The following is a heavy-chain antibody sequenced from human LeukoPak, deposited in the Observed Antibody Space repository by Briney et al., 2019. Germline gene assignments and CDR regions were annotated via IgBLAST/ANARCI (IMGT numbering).Heavy chain of an antibody. V-gene: IGHV4-59*01. J-gene: IGHJ5*02. D-gene: IGHD3-10*01. Sequence: SETLSLTCTVSGGSISSYYWSWIRQPPGKGLEWIGYIYYSGSTNYNPSLKSRVTISVDTSKNQFSLKLSSVTAADTAVYYCARRWGFGDRAQGFDPWGQGTLVTVSS. CDR1: GGSISSYY. CDR2: IYYSGST. CDR3: ARRWGFGDRAQGFDP.